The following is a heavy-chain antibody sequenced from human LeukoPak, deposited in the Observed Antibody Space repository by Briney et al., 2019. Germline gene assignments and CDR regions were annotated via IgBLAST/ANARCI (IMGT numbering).Heavy chain of an antibody. Sequence: SETLSLTCAVYGGSFSGYYWSWIRQPPGKGLEWIGEINHSGSTNYNPSLKSRVTISVDTSKNQFSLKLSSVTAADTAVYYCGRGLGIVGATTSSYYFDYWGQGTLVTVSS. D-gene: IGHD1-26*01. CDR1: GGSFSGYY. CDR2: INHSGST. V-gene: IGHV4-34*01. CDR3: GRGLGIVGATTSSYYFDY. J-gene: IGHJ4*02.